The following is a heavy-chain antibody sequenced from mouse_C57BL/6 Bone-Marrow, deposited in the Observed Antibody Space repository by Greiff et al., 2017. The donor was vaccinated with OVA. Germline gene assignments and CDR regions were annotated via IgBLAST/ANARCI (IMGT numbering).Heavy chain of an antibody. CDR2: IWSGGST. Sequence: VELVESGPGLVQPSQSLSITCTVSGFSLTSYGVHWVRQSPGKGLEWLGVIWSGGSTDYNAAFISRLSISKDNSKSQVFFKMNSLQADDTAIYYCARLRGSFAYWGQGTLVTVSA. CDR1: GFSLTSYG. V-gene: IGHV2-2*01. CDR3: ARLRGSFAY. J-gene: IGHJ3*01.